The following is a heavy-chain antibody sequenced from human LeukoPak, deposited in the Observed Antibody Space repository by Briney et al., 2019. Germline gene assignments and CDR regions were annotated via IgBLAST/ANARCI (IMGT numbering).Heavy chain of an antibody. CDR1: GFTFSSYG. Sequence: GRSLRLSCAASGFTFSSYGMHWARQAPGKGLEWVAVISYDGSNKYYADSVKGRFTISRDNSKNTLYLQMNSLRAEDTAVYYCARDEIFGDTNWFDPWGQGTLVTVSS. D-gene: IGHD3-3*01. J-gene: IGHJ5*02. V-gene: IGHV3-30*03. CDR2: ISYDGSNK. CDR3: ARDEIFGDTNWFDP.